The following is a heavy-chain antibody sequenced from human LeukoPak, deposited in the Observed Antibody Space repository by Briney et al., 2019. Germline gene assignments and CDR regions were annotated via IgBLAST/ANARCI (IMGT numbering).Heavy chain of an antibody. V-gene: IGHV4-39*02. CDR3: AKRDDSGGNLVDL. D-gene: IGHD3-22*01. CDR2: IYYSGST. J-gene: IGHJ4*02. Sequence: SETLSLTCTVSGGSIRSGSHYWAWIRQPPGKGLEWIGSIYYSGSTYYNPSLENGVTISIDTSKNHFSLTLSSLSAADTSVYYCAKRDDSGGNLVDLWGQGTLVTVS. CDR1: GGSIRSGSHY.